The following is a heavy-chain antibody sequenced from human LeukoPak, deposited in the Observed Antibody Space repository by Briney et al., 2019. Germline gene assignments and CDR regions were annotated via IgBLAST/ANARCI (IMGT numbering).Heavy chain of an antibody. CDR1: GGTFSSYA. Sequence: SVKVSCKASGGTFSSYAISWVRQAPGQGLEWMGGIIPIFGTANDAQKFQGRVTITADESTSTAYMELSSLRSEDTAVYYCARGDYDILTGYLAPGAFDIWGQGTMVTVSS. CDR2: IIPIFGTA. CDR3: ARGDYDILTGYLAPGAFDI. J-gene: IGHJ3*02. D-gene: IGHD3-9*01. V-gene: IGHV1-69*13.